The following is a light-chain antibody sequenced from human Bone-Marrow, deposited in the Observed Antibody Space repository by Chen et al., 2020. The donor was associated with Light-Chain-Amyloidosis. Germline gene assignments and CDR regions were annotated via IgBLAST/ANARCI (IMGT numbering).Light chain of an antibody. V-gene: IGLV3-21*02. CDR2: DDS. Sequence: SYVLTQPSSVSVAPGQTATIACGGNNIGSTSGNWYPQTPGKAPLLVVYDDSDRPSGIPERLSGSHSRNTATLTISRVEAGDEADYYCQVWDRSSDRPVFGGGTKLTVL. CDR3: QVWDRSSDRPV. CDR1: NIGSTS. J-gene: IGLJ3*02.